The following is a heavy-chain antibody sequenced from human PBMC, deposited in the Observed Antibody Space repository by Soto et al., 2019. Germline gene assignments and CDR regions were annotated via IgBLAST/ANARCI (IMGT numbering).Heavy chain of an antibody. CDR2: ISWNSGSI. CDR1: GFTFDDYA. CDR3: AKVSVAATDRNHYFDY. J-gene: IGHJ4*02. D-gene: IGHD2-15*01. V-gene: IGHV3-9*01. Sequence: DVQLVESGGGLVQPGRSLRLSCAASGFTFDDYAMHWVRQAPGKGLEWVSGISWNSGSIGYADSVKGRFTISRDNAKNSLYLQMNSLRAEDTALYYCAKVSVAATDRNHYFDYWGQGTLVTVSS.